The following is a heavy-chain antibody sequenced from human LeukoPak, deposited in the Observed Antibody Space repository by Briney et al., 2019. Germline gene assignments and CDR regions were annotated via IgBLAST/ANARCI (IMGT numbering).Heavy chain of an antibody. CDR3: ARLADITMVRGVGWFDP. D-gene: IGHD3-10*01. CDR2: IYYSGST. V-gene: IGHV4-39*01. J-gene: IGHJ5*02. Sequence: PSETLSLTCTVSGGSISSSSYYWGWIRQPPGKGLEWIGSIYYSGSTYYSPSLKSRVTISVDTSKNQFSLKLSSVTAADTAVYYCARLADITMVRGVGWFDPWGQGTLVTVSS. CDR1: GGSISSSSYY.